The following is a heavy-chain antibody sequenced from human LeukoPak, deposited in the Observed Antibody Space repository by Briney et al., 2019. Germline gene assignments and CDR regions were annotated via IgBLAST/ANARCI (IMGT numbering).Heavy chain of an antibody. J-gene: IGHJ5*02. CDR3: ARVGLITLVRGVRTNWFDP. Sequence: SETLSLTCTVSGGYISSRYWSWIRQSPVKGLEWIGTVYYTGTTDYNPSLESRVTISVDTSSNQFSLNLNSVTVEDTAIYYCARVGLITLVRGVRTNWFDPWGQGVLVTVSS. V-gene: IGHV4-59*11. CDR2: VYYTGTT. CDR1: GGYISSRY. D-gene: IGHD3-10*01.